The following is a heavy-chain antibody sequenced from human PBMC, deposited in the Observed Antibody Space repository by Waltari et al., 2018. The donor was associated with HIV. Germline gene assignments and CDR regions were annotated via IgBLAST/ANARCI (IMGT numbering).Heavy chain of an antibody. V-gene: IGHV4-34*01. Sequence: QVQLQQWGAGMLKPSETLSLTCAVYGGSFSGYYWSWIRPPTGKGPEWIGEINHSGSTNYNPSLKSRVTISVDTSKNQFSLKLSSVTAADTAVYYCARRGYKDYYDSSGSLSPFDYWGQGTLVTVSS. CDR1: GGSFSGYY. CDR2: INHSGST. D-gene: IGHD3-22*01. CDR3: ARRGYKDYYDSSGSLSPFDY. J-gene: IGHJ4*02.